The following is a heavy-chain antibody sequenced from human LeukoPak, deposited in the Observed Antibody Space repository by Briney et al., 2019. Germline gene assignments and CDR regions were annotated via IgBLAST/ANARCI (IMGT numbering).Heavy chain of an antibody. CDR1: GGSINDYY. CDR3: ARVVRGAVTSNCFDP. V-gene: IGHV4-59*01. CDR2: ISNSGTT. J-gene: IGHJ5*02. Sequence: SGTLSLTCTVSGGSINDYYWTWIRQAPGKALAPIGYISNSGTTDYNPSLKSRVTMSVDTSNNEFSLRLTSVTAADTAMDYCARVVRGAVTSNCFDPWGQGTLVTVSS. D-gene: IGHD4-17*01.